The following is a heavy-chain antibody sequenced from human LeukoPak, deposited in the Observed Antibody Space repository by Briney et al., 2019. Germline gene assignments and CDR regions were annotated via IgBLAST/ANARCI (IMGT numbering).Heavy chain of an antibody. Sequence: SETLSLTCTVSGGSISSSSYYWGWIRQPPGKGLEWIGYIYYSGSTNYNPSLKSRVTISVDTSKNQFSLKLSSVTAADTAVYYCASAGYSYGHAFDYWGQGTLVTVSS. CDR2: IYYSGST. J-gene: IGHJ4*02. D-gene: IGHD5-18*01. CDR1: GGSISSSSYY. CDR3: ASAGYSYGHAFDY. V-gene: IGHV4-61*05.